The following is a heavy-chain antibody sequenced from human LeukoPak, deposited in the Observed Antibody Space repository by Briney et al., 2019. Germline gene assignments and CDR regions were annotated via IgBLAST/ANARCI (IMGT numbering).Heavy chain of an antibody. D-gene: IGHD3-10*01. CDR1: GYTFTGYY. J-gene: IGHJ4*02. Sequence: ASVKVSCKASGYTFTGYYIHWVRQAPGQGLEWMGWINPNGGGTNYAQKFQGRVTMTRDTSISTAYMELSSLTSDDTAVYYCARVIGFGELSLGYWGQGTLVTVSS. V-gene: IGHV1-2*02. CDR3: ARVIGFGELSLGY. CDR2: INPNGGGT.